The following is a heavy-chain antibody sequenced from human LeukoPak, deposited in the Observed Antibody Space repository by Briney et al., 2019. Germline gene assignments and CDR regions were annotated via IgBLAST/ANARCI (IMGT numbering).Heavy chain of an antibody. J-gene: IGHJ4*02. V-gene: IGHV3-23*01. Sequence: PGGSLRLSCAASGFTFSSYAMSWVRQAPGKGLEWVSAISGSGGSTYYADSVKGRFTISRDNSKNTLYLQMNSLRAEDTAVYYCAKDQSLSGFGEFSRVLDYWGQGTLVTVSS. D-gene: IGHD3-10*01. CDR3: AKDQSLSGFGEFSRVLDY. CDR1: GFTFSSYA. CDR2: ISGSGGST.